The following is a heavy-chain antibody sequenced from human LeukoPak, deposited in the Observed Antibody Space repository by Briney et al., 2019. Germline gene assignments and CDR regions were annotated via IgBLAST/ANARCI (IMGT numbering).Heavy chain of an antibody. Sequence: GGSLRLSCVVSGFNFSDYAMSWVRQAPGKGLEWVSAISGGGTPTFYADTAKGRFITSRDNSKNTLYLQMNSLRVEDTAVYYCARDLDDYNDFPPIFQYWGQGTQVIVSS. CDR1: GFNFSDYA. CDR2: ISGGGTPT. CDR3: ARDLDDYNDFPPIFQY. V-gene: IGHV3-23*01. D-gene: IGHD5-24*01. J-gene: IGHJ1*01.